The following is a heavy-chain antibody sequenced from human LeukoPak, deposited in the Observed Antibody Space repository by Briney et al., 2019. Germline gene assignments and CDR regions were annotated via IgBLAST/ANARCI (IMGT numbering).Heavy chain of an antibody. D-gene: IGHD3-10*01. CDR3: ASLYGSGSYLWAPGFYYYGMDV. V-gene: IGHV4-59*01. J-gene: IGHJ6*02. CDR2: IYYSGST. CDR1: GGSISSYY. Sequence: SETLSLTCTVSGGSISSYYWSWIRQPPGKGLEWIGYIYYSGSTNYNPSLKSRVTISVDTSKNQFSLKLSSVTAADTAVYYCASLYGSGSYLWAPGFYYYGMDVWGQGTTVTVSS.